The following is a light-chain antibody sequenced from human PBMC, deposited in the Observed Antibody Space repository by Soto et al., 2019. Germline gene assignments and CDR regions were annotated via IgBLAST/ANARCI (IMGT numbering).Light chain of an antibody. Sequence: ETVMTQSPATLPVSPGERATLSCRASQSVRSNLAWYQQKPGQAPRLLIYGASSRATGIPDRFSGSGSGTDFTLTISRLEPEDFAVYYCQQYGSSLGITFGQGTRLEIK. CDR3: QQYGSSLGIT. CDR1: QSVRSN. CDR2: GAS. V-gene: IGKV3-20*01. J-gene: IGKJ5*01.